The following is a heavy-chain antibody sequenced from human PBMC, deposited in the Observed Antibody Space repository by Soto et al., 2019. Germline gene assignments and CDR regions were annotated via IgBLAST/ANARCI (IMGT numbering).Heavy chain of an antibody. Sequence: ASVKVSCKASGYTFTSYAMHWVRQAPGQRLEWMGWINAGNGNTKYSQKFQGRVTITRDTSASTAYMELSSLRSEDTAVYYCARGGVGTIFGVVIPHAFDIWGQGTMVTVSS. CDR2: INAGNGNT. D-gene: IGHD3-3*01. CDR3: ARGGVGTIFGVVIPHAFDI. CDR1: GYTFTSYA. J-gene: IGHJ3*02. V-gene: IGHV1-3*01.